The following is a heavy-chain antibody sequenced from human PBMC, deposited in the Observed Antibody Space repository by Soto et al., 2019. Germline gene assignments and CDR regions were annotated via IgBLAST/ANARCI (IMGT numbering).Heavy chain of an antibody. D-gene: IGHD6-19*01. CDR2: IIPIFGTA. J-gene: IGHJ6*02. Sequence: GASVKVSCKASGGTFSSYAISWVRQAPGQGLEWMGGIIPIFGTANYAQKFQGRVTITADESTSTAYMELSSLRSEDTAVYYCAREGVAVAPYGMDVWGQGTTVTVSS. CDR1: GGTFSSYA. V-gene: IGHV1-69*13. CDR3: AREGVAVAPYGMDV.